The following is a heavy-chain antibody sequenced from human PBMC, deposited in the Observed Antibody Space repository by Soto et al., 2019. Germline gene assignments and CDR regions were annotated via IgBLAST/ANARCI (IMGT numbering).Heavy chain of an antibody. CDR1: GFTFSSYA. CDR2: VSIGGST. J-gene: IGHJ4*02. V-gene: IGHV3-23*01. Sequence: SGGSLRLSCAASGFTFSSYAMGWVRQGPGKGLEWVAVVSIGGSTHYADSVRGRFTISRDNSKNTLSLQMNSLTAEDTAVYFCAKSRGAGGQFDYWGQGALLTVSS. D-gene: IGHD2-15*01. CDR3: AKSRGAGGQFDY.